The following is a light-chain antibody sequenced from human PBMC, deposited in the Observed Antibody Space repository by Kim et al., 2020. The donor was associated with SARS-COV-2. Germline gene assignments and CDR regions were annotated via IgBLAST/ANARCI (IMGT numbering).Light chain of an antibody. J-gene: IGLJ2*01. V-gene: IGLV3-25*03. Sequence: SYELTQPPSVSVSPGQTARITCSGDALPKQYAYWYQQKPGQAPVLVIYKDSERPSGIPDRFSGSSSGTTGTLTISGVQAEDEADYYCQSADSRGTHVVFGGGTQLTVL. CDR3: QSADSRGTHVV. CDR2: KDS. CDR1: ALPKQY.